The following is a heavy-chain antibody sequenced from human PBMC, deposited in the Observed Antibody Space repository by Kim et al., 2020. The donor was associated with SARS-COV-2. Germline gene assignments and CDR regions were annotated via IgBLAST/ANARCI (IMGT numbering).Heavy chain of an antibody. CDR3: ARVRIVLMVYAIWRGRFFDY. D-gene: IGHD2-8*01. Sequence: SETLSLTCAVYGGSFSGYYWSWIRQPPGKGLEWIGEINHSGSTNYNPSLKSRVTISVDTSKNQFSLKLSSVTAADTAVYYCARVRIVLMVYAIWRGRFFDYWGQGTLVTVSS. CDR1: GGSFSGYY. CDR2: INHSGST. J-gene: IGHJ4*02. V-gene: IGHV4-34*01.